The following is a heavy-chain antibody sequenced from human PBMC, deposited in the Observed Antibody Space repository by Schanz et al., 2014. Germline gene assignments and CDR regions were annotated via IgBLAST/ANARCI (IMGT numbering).Heavy chain of an antibody. J-gene: IGHJ4*02. D-gene: IGHD3-3*01. Sequence: VQLVESGGGVVQPGRSLRLSCAASGFNFGSHGMHWVRQAPGKGLEWVANIKQDESEKYYVDSVKGRFTISRDNAKNSVFLQMNSLRAEDTAVYYCVRDSFFAFDYWGQGTLVNVSS. CDR2: IKQDESEK. V-gene: IGHV3-7*01. CDR1: GFNFGSHG. CDR3: VRDSFFAFDY.